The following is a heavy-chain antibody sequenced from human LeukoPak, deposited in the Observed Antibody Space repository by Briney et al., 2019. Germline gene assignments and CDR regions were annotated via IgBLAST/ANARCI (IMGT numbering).Heavy chain of an antibody. V-gene: IGHV1-18*01. D-gene: IGHD3-16*01. CDR1: GYDFKTPG. J-gene: IGHJ4*02. Sequence: GASVKVSSKTSGYDFKTPGISWVRQAPGQGLEWMGWISGHTGDTHYAKRFQGRLTLTTDTSTSVAYLELSTLRSDDTALYLCAKDVGDSLAGPWFFQFWGQGTLVTLSS. CDR3: AKDVGDSLAGPWFFQF. CDR2: ISGHTGDT.